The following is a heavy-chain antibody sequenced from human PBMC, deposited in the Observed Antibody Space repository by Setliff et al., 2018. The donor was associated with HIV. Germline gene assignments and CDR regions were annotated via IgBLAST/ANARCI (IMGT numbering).Heavy chain of an antibody. V-gene: IGHV1-3*01. CDR3: ARDRVPKRGYTYREPDFDS. J-gene: IGHJ5*01. D-gene: IGHD5-12*01. CDR2: ITVGDGNT. CDR1: GYTFTSYA. Sequence: ASVKVSCKASGYTFTSYAIHWVRQAPGQRLEWMGWITVGDGNTKYSQQFQGRVTITRDTSASTAYMELSSLRSEDTAVYYCARDRVPKRGYTYREPDFDSWGQGTLVTVSS.